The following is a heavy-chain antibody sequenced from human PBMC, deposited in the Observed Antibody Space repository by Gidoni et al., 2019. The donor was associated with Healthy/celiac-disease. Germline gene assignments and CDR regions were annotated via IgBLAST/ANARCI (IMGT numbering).Heavy chain of an antibody. V-gene: IGHV3-30*18. CDR3: AQADDDCGDYADY. CDR2: ISYDGSNQ. J-gene: IGHJ4*02. CDR1: GFNFSRYG. D-gene: IGHD4-17*01. Sequence: AQLVESGGGVVQTRRSLPLSWAASGFNFSRYGMHWVRQAPGKGLAWVAVISYDGSNQYYAGSVKGRFTIGRDNSENTLYLQMNSLRAEDTAVYYCAQADDDCGDYADYWGKGTLVTVSS.